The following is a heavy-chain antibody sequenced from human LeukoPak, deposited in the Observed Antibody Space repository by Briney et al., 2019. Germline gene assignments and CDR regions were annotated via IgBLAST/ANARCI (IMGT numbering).Heavy chain of an antibody. CDR3: AREGGGSYSGPEDY. J-gene: IGHJ4*02. D-gene: IGHD1-26*01. Sequence: GGSLRLSCAASGITFSSYAISWVRQAPGKGLEWVSGINWNGGSTGYADSVKGRFTISRDNAKDSLYLQMNSLRAEDTALYHCAREGGGSYSGPEDYWGQGTLVTVSS. CDR1: GITFSSYA. V-gene: IGHV3-20*01. CDR2: INWNGGST.